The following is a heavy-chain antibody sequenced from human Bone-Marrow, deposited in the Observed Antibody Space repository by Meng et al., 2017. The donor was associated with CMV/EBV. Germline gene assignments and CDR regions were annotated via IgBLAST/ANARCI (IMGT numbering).Heavy chain of an antibody. Sequence: SVKVSCKASGFTFTSSAVQWVRQARGQRLEWIGWIVVGSGNTNYVQKFQERVTITRDMSTSTAYMELSSLRSEDTAVYYCARDVRSSSWTHRYYYYGMDVCGQGTTVTVSS. J-gene: IGHJ6*02. CDR2: IVVGSGNT. CDR3: ARDVRSSSWTHRYYYYGMDV. CDR1: GFTFTSSA. D-gene: IGHD6-13*01. V-gene: IGHV1-58*01.